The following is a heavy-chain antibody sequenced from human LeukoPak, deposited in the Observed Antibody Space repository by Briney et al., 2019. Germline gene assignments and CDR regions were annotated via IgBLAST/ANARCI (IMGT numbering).Heavy chain of an antibody. Sequence: ASVKVSCKASGYTFTGYYMHWVRQAPGQGLEWMGWINPNSGGTNYAQKFQGRVTMTRDTSISTAYMELSRLRSDDTAVYYCARDRRSGYNYFDYWGPGTLVTVSS. V-gene: IGHV1-2*02. CDR3: ARDRRSGYNYFDY. CDR1: GYTFTGYY. CDR2: INPNSGGT. J-gene: IGHJ4*02. D-gene: IGHD3-22*01.